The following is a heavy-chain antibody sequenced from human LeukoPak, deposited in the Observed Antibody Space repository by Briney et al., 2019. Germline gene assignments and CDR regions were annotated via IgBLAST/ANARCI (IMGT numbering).Heavy chain of an antibody. V-gene: IGHV4-31*03. CDR2: IYYSGST. CDR3: ARLNYYGSGSYSWFDP. CDR1: GGPISSGGYY. Sequence: PSETLSLTCTVSGGPISSGGYYWSWIRQHPGKGLEWIGYIYYSGSTYYNPSLKSRVTISVDTSKNQFSLKLSSVTAADTAVYYCARLNYYGSGSYSWFDPWGQGTLVTVSS. D-gene: IGHD3-10*01. J-gene: IGHJ5*02.